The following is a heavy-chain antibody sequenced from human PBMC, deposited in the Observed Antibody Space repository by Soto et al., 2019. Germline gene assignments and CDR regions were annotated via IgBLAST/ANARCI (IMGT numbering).Heavy chain of an antibody. D-gene: IGHD3-3*01. CDR3: ARLPVDTITSLDY. CDR2: INSDGSSI. Sequence: EVQLVESGGDLVQPGGFLRLSCATSGFTFSRYWMHWVRQVPGKGLVWVSRINSDGSSISYSDSVKGRFTISRDNAKNTLYLQMNILRVEDTAVYYCARLPVDTITSLDYRGQGTLVTVSS. V-gene: IGHV3-74*01. J-gene: IGHJ4*02. CDR1: GFTFSRYW.